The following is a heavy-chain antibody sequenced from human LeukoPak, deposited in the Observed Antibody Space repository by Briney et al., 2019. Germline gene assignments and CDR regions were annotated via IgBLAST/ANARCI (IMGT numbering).Heavy chain of an antibody. CDR2: ISASGSGT. CDR3: AKGRDTSGRQNFDF. CDR1: GFTFTSYA. V-gene: IGHV3-23*01. Sequence: PGGSLILSCEASGFTFTSYAMHWVRPAPGKGLEWVSSISASGSGTFYTDSMSGRFTISRDNAKKTLFLQMKNLRLGDTALYYCAKGRDTSGRQNFDFWGQGTLVTVSS. D-gene: IGHD6-19*01. J-gene: IGHJ4*02.